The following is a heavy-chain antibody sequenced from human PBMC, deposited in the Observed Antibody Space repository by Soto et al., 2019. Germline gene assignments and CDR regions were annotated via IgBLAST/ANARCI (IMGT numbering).Heavy chain of an antibody. CDR3: ARGGRYCSGGSCSNWFDP. CDR1: GGSISSGGYS. D-gene: IGHD2-15*01. J-gene: IGHJ5*02. V-gene: IGHV4-30-2*01. Sequence: SETLSLTCAVSGGSISSGGYSWSWIRQPPGKGLEWIGYIYHSGSTYYNPSLKSRVTISVDRSKNQFSLKLSSVTAADTAVYYRARGGRYCSGGSCSNWFDPWGQGTLVTVSS. CDR2: IYHSGST.